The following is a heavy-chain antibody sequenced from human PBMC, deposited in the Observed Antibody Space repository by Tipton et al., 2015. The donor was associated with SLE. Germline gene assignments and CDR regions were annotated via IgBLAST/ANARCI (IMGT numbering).Heavy chain of an antibody. V-gene: IGHV3-23*01. D-gene: IGHD3-3*01. CDR3: AKGPYYDFWSGYYSY. Sequence: GSLRLSCAASGFTFSSYAMNWVRQAPGKGLEWVSSISGNGGTTYDADSVKGRFTISRDNSKNTLFLQMNSLRAEDTAVYYCAKGPYYDFWSGYYSYWGQGTLVTVSS. J-gene: IGHJ4*01. CDR1: GFTFSSYA. CDR2: ISGNGGTT.